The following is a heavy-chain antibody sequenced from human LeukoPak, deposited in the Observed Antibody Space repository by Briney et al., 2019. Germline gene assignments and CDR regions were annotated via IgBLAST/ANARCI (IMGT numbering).Heavy chain of an antibody. J-gene: IGHJ4*02. CDR2: ITRDAGTT. CDR1: GFAFDDYT. CDR3: VKDISGYSNAWLYFDY. D-gene: IGHD6-19*01. Sequence: PGGSLRRSGAASGFAFDDYTMHWVRHAPGIGLEWISLITRDAGTTHYADPVKGRFTISRDNTKNSLYLQMNSLRTEDTALYYCVKDISGYSNAWLYFDYWGQGTLVTVSS. V-gene: IGHV3-43*01.